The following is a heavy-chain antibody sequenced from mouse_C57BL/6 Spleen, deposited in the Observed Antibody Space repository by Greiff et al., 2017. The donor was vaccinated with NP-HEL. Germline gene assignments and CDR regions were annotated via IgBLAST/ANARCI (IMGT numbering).Heavy chain of an antibody. CDR1: GYTFTSYW. CDR2: IYPSDSET. V-gene: IGHV1-61*01. J-gene: IGHJ2*01. CDR3: TRAPLSYYFDY. Sequence: QVQLQQSGAELVRPGSSVKLSCKASGYTFTSYWMDWVKQRPGQGLEWIGNIYPSDSETHYNQKFKDKATLTVDKSSSTAYMQLSSLTSENSAVYYCTRAPLSYYFDYWGQGTTLTVSS.